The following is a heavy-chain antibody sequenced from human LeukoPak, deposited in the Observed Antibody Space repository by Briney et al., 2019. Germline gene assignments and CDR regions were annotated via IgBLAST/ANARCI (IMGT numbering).Heavy chain of an antibody. D-gene: IGHD6-19*01. CDR3: ARAQRIAVAGIDY. CDR2: INPNSGGT. CDR1: GYTFTGYY. J-gene: IGHJ4*02. Sequence: GASVKVSCKASGYTFTGYYMHWVRQAPGQGLEWMGWINPNSGGTNYAQKFQGRVTMTRDTSTSTAYMELSRLRSDDTAVYYCARAQRIAVAGIDYWGQGTLVTVSS. V-gene: IGHV1-2*02.